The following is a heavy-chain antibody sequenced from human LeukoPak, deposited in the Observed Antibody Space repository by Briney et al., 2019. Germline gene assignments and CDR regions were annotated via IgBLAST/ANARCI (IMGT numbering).Heavy chain of an antibody. CDR3: ARDRPGGYYNS. V-gene: IGHV3-7*01. CDR2: IKQDGSET. CDR1: RFTFSSYW. Sequence: GGSLRLSCAATRFTFSSYWMSWVRQAPGKGLERVANIKQDGSETYYVDSVRGRFTISRDNVYNSLYLQMNSLRAEDTAVYFCARDRPGGYYNSWGQGTLVTVSS. D-gene: IGHD1-26*01. J-gene: IGHJ4*02.